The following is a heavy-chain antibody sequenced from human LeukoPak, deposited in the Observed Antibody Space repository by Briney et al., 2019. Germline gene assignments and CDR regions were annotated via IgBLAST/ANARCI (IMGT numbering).Heavy chain of an antibody. J-gene: IGHJ4*02. V-gene: IGHV4-59*01. Sequence: SETLSLICTVSGGSISSYYWSWIRQPPGKGLEWIGYIYYSGSTNYNPSLKSRVTISVGTSKNQFSLKLSSVTAADTAVYYCARGQVNFDYWGQGTLVTVSS. CDR1: GGSISSYY. CDR3: ARGQVNFDY. CDR2: IYYSGST.